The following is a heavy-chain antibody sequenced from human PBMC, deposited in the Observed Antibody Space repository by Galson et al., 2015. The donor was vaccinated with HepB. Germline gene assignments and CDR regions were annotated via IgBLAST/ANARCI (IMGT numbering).Heavy chain of an antibody. CDR3: VTGGPQYCTGVSCYPGDY. CDR2: INGDGDTT. Sequence: SLRLSCAGSGFIFRHHAMAWIRQAPGKGLEWVSGINGDGDTTNYADSVKGRFTISRDNADNTVYLQMNSLRAEDAAVYYCVTGGPQYCTGVSCYPGDYWGQGTLVTVSS. CDR1: GFIFRHHA. J-gene: IGHJ4*02. V-gene: IGHV3-74*01. D-gene: IGHD2-15*01.